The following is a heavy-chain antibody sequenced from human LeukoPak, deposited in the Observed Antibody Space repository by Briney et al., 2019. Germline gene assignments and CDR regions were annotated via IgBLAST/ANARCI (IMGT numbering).Heavy chain of an antibody. CDR3: ARDPQPRL. D-gene: IGHD2-2*01. V-gene: IGHV4-59*01. Sequence: PSETLSLTCTVSGGSISGYYWSWIRHPPGKGLEWIGYIYYSGSTNYNPSLKSRVTISVDTSKNQFSLKLSSVTAADTAVYYCARDPQPRLWGQGTLVTVSS. CDR1: GGSISGYY. CDR2: IYYSGST. J-gene: IGHJ4*02.